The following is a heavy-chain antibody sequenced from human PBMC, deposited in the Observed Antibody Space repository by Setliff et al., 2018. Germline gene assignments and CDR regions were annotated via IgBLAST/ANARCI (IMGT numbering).Heavy chain of an antibody. Sequence: SETLSLTCTVSGDSISPHYWSWIRQPPGKGLEWIGYIYYSGSTTYNPSLKSRVTISVDTPKNQLSLKLSSVTAADTAVYYCARDKTGYCHDSSGSHKWDAFDIWGQGTMVTVSS. V-gene: IGHV4-59*11. J-gene: IGHJ3*02. CDR3: ARDKTGYCHDSSGSHKWDAFDI. CDR1: GDSISPHY. D-gene: IGHD3-22*01. CDR2: IYYSGST.